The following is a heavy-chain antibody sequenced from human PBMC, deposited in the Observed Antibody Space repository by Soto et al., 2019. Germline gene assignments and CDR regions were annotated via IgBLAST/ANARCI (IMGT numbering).Heavy chain of an antibody. CDR2: INPSGGST. D-gene: IGHD3-22*01. CDR1: GYTFTSYY. Sequence: SVKVSCKASGYTFTSYYMHWVRQAPGQGLEWMGIINPSGGSTSYAQKFQGRVTMTRDTSTSTVYMELSSLRSEDTAVYYCARRAEPYYYDSSGYSDYFDYWGQGTLVTVSS. CDR3: ARRAEPYYYDSSGYSDYFDY. V-gene: IGHV1-46*01. J-gene: IGHJ4*02.